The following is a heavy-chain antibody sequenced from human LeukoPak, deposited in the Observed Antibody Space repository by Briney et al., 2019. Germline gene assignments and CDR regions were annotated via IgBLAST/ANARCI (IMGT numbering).Heavy chain of an antibody. Sequence: GRSLRLSCAASGFTFSSFGMHWVRQAPAKGLEWVTVTSSDGNEKYYADSVKGRFTISRDNSKNTVYLQMNSLRAEDTAVYYCATGGTRAATGRMGFWGQGTLVTVSS. CDR3: ATGGTRAATGRMGF. J-gene: IGHJ4*02. V-gene: IGHV3-30*03. CDR1: GFTFSSFG. CDR2: TSSDGNEK. D-gene: IGHD6-25*01.